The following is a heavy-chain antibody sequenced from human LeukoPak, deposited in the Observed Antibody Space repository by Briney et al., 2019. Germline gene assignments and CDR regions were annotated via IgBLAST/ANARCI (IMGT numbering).Heavy chain of an antibody. CDR1: GNSISSGDNY. CDR3: ARPVSARGAADSSGYFPKLNWFDP. D-gene: IGHD3-22*01. V-gene: IGHV4-61*02. Sequence: SETLSLTCTVSGNSISSGDNYWSWIRQPAGKGLEWIGRIYTSGSTYYNPSLKSRVTISVDTSKNQFSLKLSSVTAADTAVYYCARPVSARGAADSSGYFPKLNWFDPWGQGTLVTVSS. J-gene: IGHJ5*02. CDR2: IYTSGST.